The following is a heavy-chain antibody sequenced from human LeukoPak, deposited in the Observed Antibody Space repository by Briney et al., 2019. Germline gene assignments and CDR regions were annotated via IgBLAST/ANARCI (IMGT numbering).Heavy chain of an antibody. D-gene: IGHD6-13*01. CDR2: INWNGGRT. V-gene: IGHV3-20*04. J-gene: IGHJ6*02. Sequence: GGSLRLSCAASGLTFDDYGMSWVRQAPGKGLEWVSGINWNGGRTGYANSVKGRFTISRDNSKNTLYLQMGSLRGEDMAVYYCARGLITGAAGTYYYYGMDVWGQGTTVTVSS. CDR1: GLTFDDYG. CDR3: ARGLITGAAGTYYYYGMDV.